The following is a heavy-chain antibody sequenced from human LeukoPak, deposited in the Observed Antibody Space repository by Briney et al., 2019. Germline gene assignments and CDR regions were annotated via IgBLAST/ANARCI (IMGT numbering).Heavy chain of an antibody. D-gene: IGHD1-26*01. CDR2: ITTDNGNT. CDR3: ARSKGEGATPYFDY. Sequence: ASVKVSCKASGYTFTNYAINWVRQAPGQSLEWMGWITTDNGNTNYAQNLQGRVTMTTNTSTSTAYMELRSLRSDDTAVYYCARSKGEGATPYFDYWGQGTLVTVSS. V-gene: IGHV1-18*01. CDR1: GYTFTNYA. J-gene: IGHJ4*02.